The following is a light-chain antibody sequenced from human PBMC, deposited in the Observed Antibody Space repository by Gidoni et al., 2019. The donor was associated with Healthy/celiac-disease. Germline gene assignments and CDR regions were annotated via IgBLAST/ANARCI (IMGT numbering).Light chain of an antibody. CDR3: SSYTSSSTLEVV. Sequence: QSALTQTASVSGSPGQAITISCPGTSSDVGGYDYVSWYQQHPGKAPKLMIYDVSNRPSGVSNRFSGSKSGNTSSLPNSGLQAEDEADYYCSSYTSSSTLEVVFGEGTKLTVI. CDR2: DVS. CDR1: SSDVGGYDY. V-gene: IGLV2-14*01. J-gene: IGLJ2*01.